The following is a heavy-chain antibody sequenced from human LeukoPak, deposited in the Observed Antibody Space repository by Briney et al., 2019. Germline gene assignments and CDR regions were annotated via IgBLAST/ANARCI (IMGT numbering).Heavy chain of an antibody. Sequence: GESLKISCKASGYTFNNYWIGWVRQMPGKGLEWMGIIYPGDSDTRYSPSFQGQVTISADKSISTAYLQWSSLKAPDTAMYYCARRPVTRAMATTLFDYWGQGTLVTVSS. J-gene: IGHJ4*02. V-gene: IGHV5-51*01. CDR3: ARRPVTRAMATTLFDY. CDR2: IYPGDSDT. CDR1: GYTFNNYW. D-gene: IGHD5-24*01.